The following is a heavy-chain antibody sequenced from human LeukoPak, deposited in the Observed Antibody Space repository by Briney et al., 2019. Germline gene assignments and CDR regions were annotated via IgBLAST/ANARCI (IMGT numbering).Heavy chain of an antibody. J-gene: IGHJ6*04. CDR3: ARDNDGRDV. V-gene: IGHV3-48*03. D-gene: IGHD2-8*01. Sequence: GGSLRLSCASSGFTFSSYEMNWVRKAPGKELEWVSYISSSGSTIYYADSVKGRFTISRDNAKNSLFLQMNSLRVEDTAVYYCARDNDGRDVWGKGTTVTVSS. CDR1: GFTFSSYE. CDR2: ISSSGSTI.